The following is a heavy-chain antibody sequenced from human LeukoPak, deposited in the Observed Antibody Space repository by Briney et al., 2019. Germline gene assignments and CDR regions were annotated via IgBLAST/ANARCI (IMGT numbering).Heavy chain of an antibody. Sequence: GASVKVSCKASGYTFTGYYMHWVRQAPGQGLEWMGWINPNSGGTNYAQKFQGRVTMTRDTSISTAYMELSRLRSDDTAVYYCASDTVTYYYYGMDVWGQGTTVTVSS. J-gene: IGHJ6*02. CDR3: ASDTVTYYYYGMDV. V-gene: IGHV1-2*02. CDR1: GYTFTGYY. CDR2: INPNSGGT. D-gene: IGHD4-17*01.